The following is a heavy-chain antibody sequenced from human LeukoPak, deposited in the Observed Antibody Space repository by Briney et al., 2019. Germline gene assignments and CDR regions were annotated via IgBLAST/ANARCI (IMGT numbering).Heavy chain of an antibody. Sequence: GASVKVSFKASGYTFTAYYIHWVRQAPGQGLEWMGRINPNSGGTNYAQKFQGRVTMTRDTSTSTVYMELSSLRSEDTAVYYCARDGRGVDTAMVNVDFDYWGQGTLVTVSS. CDR2: INPNSGGT. V-gene: IGHV1-2*06. CDR3: ARDGRGVDTAMVNVDFDY. J-gene: IGHJ4*02. CDR1: GYTFTAYY. D-gene: IGHD5-18*01.